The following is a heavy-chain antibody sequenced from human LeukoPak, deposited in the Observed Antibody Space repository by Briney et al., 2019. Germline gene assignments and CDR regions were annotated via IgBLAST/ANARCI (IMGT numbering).Heavy chain of an antibody. CDR2: IYYSGST. Sequence: SETLSLTCTVSGGSISSGGYYWSWIRQHPGKGLEWIGYIYYSGSTYYNPSLKSRVTISVDTSKNQFSLKLSSVTAADTAVCYCARVLSARVDYWGQGTLVTVSS. J-gene: IGHJ4*02. CDR1: GGSISSGGYY. V-gene: IGHV4-31*03. D-gene: IGHD3-16*02. CDR3: ARVLSARVDY.